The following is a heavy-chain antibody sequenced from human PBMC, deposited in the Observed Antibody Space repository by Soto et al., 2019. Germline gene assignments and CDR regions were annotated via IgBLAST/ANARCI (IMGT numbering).Heavy chain of an antibody. CDR2: IIPIFGTA. J-gene: IGHJ5*02. CDR1: AGTFSSSA. D-gene: IGHD6-19*01. CDR3: ARGYSSPFDP. Sequence: QVQLVQSGAEVKKPGSSVKVSCKASAGTFSSSAIRWVRQAPGQGLEWMGGIIPIFGTANYAQKFQGRVTTTADESTSTAYMYLSSLRSEDTAVYYCARGYSSPFDPWGQGTLVTVSS. V-gene: IGHV1-69*12.